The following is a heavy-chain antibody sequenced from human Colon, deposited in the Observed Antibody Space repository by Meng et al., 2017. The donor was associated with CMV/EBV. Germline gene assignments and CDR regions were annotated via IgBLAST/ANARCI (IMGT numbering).Heavy chain of an antibody. J-gene: IGHJ4*02. CDR3: ARPSAPQYSDYVLL. V-gene: IGHV3-74*01. Sequence: GESLKISCAASGFAFSNYWMHWVRQVPGKGLEWVSRINSDGTTTTYADSAKGRFIVSRDNPKSTVYLQMNSLKGEDTAVYFCARPSAPQYSDYVLLWGQGTLVTVSS. CDR2: INSDGTTT. CDR1: GFAFSNYW. D-gene: IGHD4-11*01.